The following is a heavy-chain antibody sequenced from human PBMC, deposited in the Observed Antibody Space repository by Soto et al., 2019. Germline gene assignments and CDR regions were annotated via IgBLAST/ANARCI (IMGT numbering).Heavy chain of an antibody. CDR1: GFTFSSYW. CDR2: INSDGSRT. CDR3: ARGVRGAYGLDI. J-gene: IGHJ3*02. D-gene: IGHD2-21*01. V-gene: IGHV3-74*01. Sequence: VQLVESGGNLVQPGGSLRLSCAASGFTFSSYWIHWVRQAPGKGLVWVSRINSDGSRTNYADSVKGRFTISRDNAKNTLYLQMNSLRAEETAVYYCARGVRGAYGLDIWGQGTMVTVSS.